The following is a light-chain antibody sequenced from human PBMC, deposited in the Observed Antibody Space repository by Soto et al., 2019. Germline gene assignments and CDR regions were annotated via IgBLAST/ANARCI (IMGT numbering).Light chain of an antibody. J-gene: IGLJ3*02. Sequence: QSVLTQPPSASGSPGQSVTISCTGTSSDVGGYNYVSWYQQHPGKAPKLMIYEVSKRPSGVPDRFSGSKSGNTASLTVSGLQAEGEADYYCSSYAGSNNYWVFGGGTKLTVL. CDR1: SSDVGGYNY. CDR2: EVS. V-gene: IGLV2-8*01. CDR3: SSYAGSNNYWV.